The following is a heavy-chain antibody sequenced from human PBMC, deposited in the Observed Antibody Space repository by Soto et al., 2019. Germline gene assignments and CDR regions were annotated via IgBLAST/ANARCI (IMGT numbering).Heavy chain of an antibody. Sequence: QVQLEQSGAEVKKPGASVKVSCKTSGYTFTSYTLHWVRQAPGQGLEWMGWINAGNGREKYSQRFQDRVSLSTDKSAPSAYMELRSLRSEDPVVYYCARGGGWVGEASFDSWGQGTQVTVSS. V-gene: IGHV1-3*01. CDR2: INAGNGRE. CDR3: ARGGGWVGEASFDS. J-gene: IGHJ4*02. D-gene: IGHD3-10*01. CDR1: GYTFTSYT.